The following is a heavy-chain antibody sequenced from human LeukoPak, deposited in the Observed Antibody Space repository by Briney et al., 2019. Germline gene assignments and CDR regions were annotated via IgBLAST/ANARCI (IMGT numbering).Heavy chain of an antibody. CDR1: GFTFSSYS. V-gene: IGHV3-21*01. CDR2: ISSSSSHI. J-gene: IGHJ5*02. CDR3: ARGEYSSSAWFDP. Sequence: SGGSLRLSCAASGFTFSSYSMNWVRQAPGKGLEWVSSISSSSSHIYYADSVKGRFTISRDNAKNSLYLQMNSLRAEDTAVYYCARGEYSSSAWFDPWGQGTLVTVSS. D-gene: IGHD6-6*01.